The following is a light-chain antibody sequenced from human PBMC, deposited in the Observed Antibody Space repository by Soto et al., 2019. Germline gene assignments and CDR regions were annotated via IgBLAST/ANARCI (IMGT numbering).Light chain of an antibody. V-gene: IGKV1-5*03. Sequence: DIQMTQSPSTLSASVRDRVIITCRASQDVSQWLAWYQQKPGKAPKLLIYKASQLESGVPSRFSGRGSGTEFTLTIRDLQPDDFATYFCQQYDSDSYTFGQGTKLDIK. CDR3: QQYDSDSYT. CDR2: KAS. CDR1: QDVSQW. J-gene: IGKJ2*01.